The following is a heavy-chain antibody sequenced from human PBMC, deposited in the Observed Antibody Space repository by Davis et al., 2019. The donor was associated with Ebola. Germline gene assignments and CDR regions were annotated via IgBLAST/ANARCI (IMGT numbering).Heavy chain of an antibody. CDR1: GFTFDDYA. J-gene: IGHJ6*04. D-gene: IGHD3-10*01. V-gene: IGHV3-9*01. CDR3: AKDMINYYGSGSYYTGRAYYYGMDV. Sequence: SLKISCAASGFTFDDYAMHWVRQAPGKGLEWVSGISWNSGSIGYADSVKGRFTISRDNAKNSLYLQMNSLRAEDTALYYCAKDMINYYGSGSYYTGRAYYYGMDVWGKGTTVTVSS. CDR2: ISWNSGSI.